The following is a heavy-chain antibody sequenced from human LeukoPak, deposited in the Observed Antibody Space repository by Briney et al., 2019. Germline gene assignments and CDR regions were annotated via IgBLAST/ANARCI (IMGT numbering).Heavy chain of an antibody. CDR2: TYYRSKWYN. D-gene: IGHD6-19*01. J-gene: IGHJ4*02. CDR3: ARDFGTTGWHTFDY. Sequence: SQTLSLSCVVSGDSVSSKNGAWNWIRQSPSRGLEWLGRTYYRSKWYNDYAESMEGRMTISQDTSKNQYSLHLNSVTPDDAAVYYCARDFGTTGWHTFDYWGQGTLVTVSS. CDR1: GDSVSSKNGA. V-gene: IGHV6-1*01.